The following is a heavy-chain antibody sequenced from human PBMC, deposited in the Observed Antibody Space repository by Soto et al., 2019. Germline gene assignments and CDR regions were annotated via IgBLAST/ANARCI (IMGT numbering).Heavy chain of an antibody. J-gene: IGHJ5*02. Sequence: SETLSLTCTVSGGSISGGGYYWSWIRQHPGKGLEWIGYIYYSGSTYYNPSLKSRVTISVDTSKNQFSLKLSSVTAADTAVYNCARVTEDFNWFDPWGQGTLVTVSS. CDR1: GGSISGGGYY. D-gene: IGHD3-3*01. V-gene: IGHV4-31*03. CDR2: IYYSGST. CDR3: ARVTEDFNWFDP.